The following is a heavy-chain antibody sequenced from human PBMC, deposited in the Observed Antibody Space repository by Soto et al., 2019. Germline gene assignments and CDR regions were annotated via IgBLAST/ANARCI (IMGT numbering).Heavy chain of an antibody. CDR3: ARWGTTGGFDL. V-gene: IGHV3-30*19. CDR2: TSYDGTNK. J-gene: IGHJ4*02. CDR1: GFRFKSYV. D-gene: IGHD3-16*01. Sequence: QVQLVESGGGVVQPGTSLRLSCLASGFRFKSYVMSWVRQPPGKGLEWVALTSYDGTNKYYGDSVTGRFTVSRDNSKNTLHLQMDRLKPEDTALYYCARWGTTGGFDLWGQGTLVSVSS.